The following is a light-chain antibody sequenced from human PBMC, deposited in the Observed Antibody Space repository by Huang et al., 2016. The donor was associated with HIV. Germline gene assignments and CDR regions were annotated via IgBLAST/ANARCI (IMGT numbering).Light chain of an antibody. CDR1: QDIINS. CDR2: AAS. V-gene: IGKV1-NL1*01. J-gene: IGKJ4*01. Sequence: DIQMTQSPSSLSASVGDRVIITCRASQDIINSLAWYQQKPGKAPKLLLFAASRVESGVPSRFSGSGSGSYYTLTISSLQPEDFATYYCQQYYSNPLITFGGGTKVEIK. CDR3: QQYYSNPLIT.